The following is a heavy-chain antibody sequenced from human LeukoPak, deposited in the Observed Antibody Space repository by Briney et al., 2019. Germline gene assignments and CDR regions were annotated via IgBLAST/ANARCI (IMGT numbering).Heavy chain of an antibody. CDR1: GGSISSYY. V-gene: IGHV4-4*07. CDR2: IHTSGST. Sequence: SETLSLTCTVSGGSISSYYWSWIRQPAGKGLEWIGRIHTSGSTNYSPSLKSRVTMSVDTSKNQFSLKLSSVTAADTAVYYCARGGYYYGSGPPDYWGQGTLVTVSS. D-gene: IGHD3-10*01. J-gene: IGHJ4*02. CDR3: ARGGYYYGSGPPDY.